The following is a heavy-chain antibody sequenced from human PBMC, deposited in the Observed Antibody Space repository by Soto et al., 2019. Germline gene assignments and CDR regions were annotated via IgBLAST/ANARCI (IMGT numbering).Heavy chain of an antibody. J-gene: IGHJ4*02. D-gene: IGHD3-3*01. CDR1: GGSISSSNW. Sequence: QVQLQESGPGLVKPSGTLSLTCAVSGGSISSSNWWSWVRQPPGKGLEWIGEIYNSGSTNYNPSLKSRVIISVDKSKNQFSMKLSSVTAADTAVEYCASGYDLWSGYHNPDYFDYWGQGTLVTVSS. CDR2: IYNSGST. CDR3: ASGYDLWSGYHNPDYFDY. V-gene: IGHV4-4*02.